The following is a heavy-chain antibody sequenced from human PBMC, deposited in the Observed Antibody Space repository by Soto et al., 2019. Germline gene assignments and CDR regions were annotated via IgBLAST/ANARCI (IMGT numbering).Heavy chain of an antibody. Sequence: EVQLLESGGGLVQPGGSLRLSCAASGFTFSSYAMSWVRQAPGKGLEWVSAISGSGGSTYYADSVKGRFTISRDNSKXXXXXXXXXXXXXXXXXXXXXXXAAHLDWGQGTLVTVSS. CDR1: GFTFSSYA. J-gene: IGHJ4*02. CDR2: ISGSGGST. V-gene: IGHV3-23*01. CDR3: XXXAAHLD. D-gene: IGHD3-16*01.